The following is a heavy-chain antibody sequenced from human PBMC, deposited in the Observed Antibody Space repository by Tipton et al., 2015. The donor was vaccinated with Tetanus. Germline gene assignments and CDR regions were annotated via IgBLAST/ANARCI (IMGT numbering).Heavy chain of an antibody. V-gene: IGHV3-74*01. CDR2: IDSDGSGT. Sequence: SLRLSCEASGFTFSTYWMHWARQAPGKGLVWASRIDSDGSGTTYADSVKGRFTISRDNAKNTLYLQMNSLRAEDTAVYYCVRVLKGAKCSRSSCYGYGMDVWGQGTTVTVSS. D-gene: IGHD2-2*01. CDR1: GFTFSTYW. CDR3: VRVLKGAKCSRSSCYGYGMDV. J-gene: IGHJ6*02.